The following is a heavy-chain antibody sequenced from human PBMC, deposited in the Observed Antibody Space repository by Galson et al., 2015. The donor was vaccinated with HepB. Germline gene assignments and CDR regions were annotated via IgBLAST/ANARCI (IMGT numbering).Heavy chain of an antibody. V-gene: IGHV3-30*03. CDR3: ARDAGIAALRTLDY. CDR1: GFTFSSYG. Sequence: SLRLSCAASGFTFSSYGMHWVRQAPGKGLEWVAVISYDGSNKYYADSVKGRFTIPRYKSKNTPYLQMNSLRAEDTAVYYCARDAGIAALRTLDYWGQGTLVTVSS. D-gene: IGHD6-13*01. J-gene: IGHJ4*02. CDR2: ISYDGSNK.